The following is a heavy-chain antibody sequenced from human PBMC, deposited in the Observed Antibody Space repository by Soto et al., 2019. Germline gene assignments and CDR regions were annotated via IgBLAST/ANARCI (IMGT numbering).Heavy chain of an antibody. D-gene: IGHD3-22*01. Sequence: QVQLVQSGAEVKKPGSSVKVSCKASGGTFSSYALSWVRQAPGQGLEWMGGIIPIFGTANYAQKFQGRVTITADESTTTVYMELSSLRSEDTAVYYCAREDDRGVWFDPWGQGTLVTVSS. CDR1: GGTFSSYA. CDR3: AREDDRGVWFDP. CDR2: IIPIFGTA. V-gene: IGHV1-69*12. J-gene: IGHJ5*02.